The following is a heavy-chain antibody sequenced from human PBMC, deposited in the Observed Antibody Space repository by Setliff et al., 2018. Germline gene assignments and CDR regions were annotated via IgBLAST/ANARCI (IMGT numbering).Heavy chain of an antibody. D-gene: IGHD3-16*01. V-gene: IGHV3-48*04. CDR2: ISSSSSTI. J-gene: IGHJ4*02. Sequence: GGSLRLSCAASRFTFSNYWMHWVRQDSGKGLEWVSYISSSSSTIYYADSVKGRFTISRDNAKNSLYLQMTSLRAEDTAIYYCARTTGYRLEGDFDYWGQGTLVTVSS. CDR3: ARTTGYRLEGDFDY. CDR1: RFTFSNYW.